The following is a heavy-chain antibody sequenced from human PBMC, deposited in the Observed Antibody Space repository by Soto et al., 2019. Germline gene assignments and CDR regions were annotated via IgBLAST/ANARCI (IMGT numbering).Heavy chain of an antibody. CDR3: ARWGVDTAMVTEWFDP. V-gene: IGHV4-59*08. CDR1: GGSINGYY. CDR2: IYYSGST. J-gene: IGHJ5*02. Sequence: SETLSLTCTVSGGSINGYYWSWIRQPPGKGLEWIGYIYYSGSTDYNPSLKSRVTMSVDTSKNQFSLKLSSVTAAGTAVYYCARWGVDTAMVTEWFDPWGQGTLVTVSS. D-gene: IGHD5-18*01.